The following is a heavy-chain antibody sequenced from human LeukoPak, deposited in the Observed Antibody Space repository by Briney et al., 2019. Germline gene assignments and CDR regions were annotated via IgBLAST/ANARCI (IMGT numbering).Heavy chain of an antibody. Sequence: ASVKVSCKASGYTFIGYYMHWVRQAPGQGLEWMGWINPNSGGTKYAQNFQGRVTMTRDTSISTAYMELSRLRSDDTDVYYCARVAPLRLGELSFLRFWDYWGQGTLVTVSS. CDR3: ARVAPLRLGELSFLRFWDY. CDR1: GYTFIGYY. J-gene: IGHJ4*02. V-gene: IGHV1-2*02. D-gene: IGHD3-16*02. CDR2: INPNSGGT.